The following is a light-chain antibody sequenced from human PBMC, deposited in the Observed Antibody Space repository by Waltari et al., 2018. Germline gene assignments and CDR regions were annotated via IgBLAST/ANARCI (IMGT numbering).Light chain of an antibody. CDR3: QKYNSALLT. CDR1: QGINNY. Sequence: DIQMTQSPSSLSASVGDRVTITCRASQGINNYLAWFQQKSGKVPKLLIYDASTLQSGVPSRFSGSGSGTDFTLTINSLQPEDFATYYCQKYNSALLTFGGGTKVEIK. CDR2: DAS. V-gene: IGKV1-27*01. J-gene: IGKJ4*01.